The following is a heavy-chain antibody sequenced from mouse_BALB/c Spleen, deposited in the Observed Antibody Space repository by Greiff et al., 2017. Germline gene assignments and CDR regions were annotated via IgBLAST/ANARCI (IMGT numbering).Heavy chain of an antibody. D-gene: IGHD2-4*01. CDR3: TRTYDYDGSSY. CDR1: GYSFTSYW. Sequence: VQLKESGAELAKPGASVKMSCKASGYSFTSYWMHWVKQRPGQGLEWIGAIYPGNSDTSYNQKFKGKAKLTAVTSASTAYMELSSLTNEDSAVYYCTRTYDYDGSSYWGQGTSVTVSS. CDR2: IYPGNSDT. J-gene: IGHJ4*01. V-gene: IGHV1-5*01.